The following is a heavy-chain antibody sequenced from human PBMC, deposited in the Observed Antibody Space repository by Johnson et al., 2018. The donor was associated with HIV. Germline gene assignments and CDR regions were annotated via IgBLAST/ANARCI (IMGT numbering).Heavy chain of an antibody. V-gene: IGHV3-9*01. J-gene: IGHJ3*02. D-gene: IGHD6-19*01. Sequence: DVQVVESGGGLVQPGRSLRLSCAVSGFTFNDYAMHWVRQAPGKGLEWVSGLSWNSGSIGYAASVQGRFTISRDNAKNSLYLQMNSLRAEDTALYYCARDEASSGLGAFDIWGQGTMVTVSS. CDR3: ARDEASSGLGAFDI. CDR1: GFTFNDYA. CDR2: LSWNSGSI.